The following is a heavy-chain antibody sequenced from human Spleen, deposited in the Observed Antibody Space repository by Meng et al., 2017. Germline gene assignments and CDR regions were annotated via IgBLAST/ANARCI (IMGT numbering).Heavy chain of an antibody. Sequence: GESLKISCAASGFTFDDYGMSWVRQAPGKGLEWVSGINWNGGSTGYADSVKGRFTISRDNAKNSLYLQMNSLKSEDTAVYYCSGHIDYWGQGTLVTVSS. D-gene: IGHD5-12*01. V-gene: IGHV3-20*04. CDR1: GFTFDDYG. CDR3: SGHIDY. J-gene: IGHJ4*02. CDR2: INWNGGST.